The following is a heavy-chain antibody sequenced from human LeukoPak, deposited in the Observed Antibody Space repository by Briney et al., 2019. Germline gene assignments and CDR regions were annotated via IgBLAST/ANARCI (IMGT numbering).Heavy chain of an antibody. J-gene: IGHJ5*02. CDR2: IIPIFGTA. CDR3: ARANEDYYDSSGYSSWFDP. Sequence: SVKVSCKASGGTFSSYAISWVRQAPGQGLEWMGGIIPIFGTANYVQKFQGRVTITTDESTSTAYMELSSLRSEDTAVYYCARANEDYYDSSGYSSWFDPWGQGTLVTVSS. CDR1: GGTFSSYA. V-gene: IGHV1-69*05. D-gene: IGHD3-22*01.